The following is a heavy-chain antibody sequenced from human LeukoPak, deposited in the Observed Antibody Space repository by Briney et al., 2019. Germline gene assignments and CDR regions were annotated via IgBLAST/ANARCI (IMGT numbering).Heavy chain of an antibody. CDR1: GFTFSSYG. V-gene: IGHV3-23*01. CDR2: ISGSGGST. CDR3: ARGSSSGYYPSFDY. Sequence: GGSLRLSCAASGFTFSSYGMSWVRQAPGKGLEWVSAISGSGGSTYYADSVKGRFTISRDNSKNTLYLQMNSLRAEDTAVYYCARGSSSGYYPSFDYWGQGTLVTVSS. D-gene: IGHD3-22*01. J-gene: IGHJ4*02.